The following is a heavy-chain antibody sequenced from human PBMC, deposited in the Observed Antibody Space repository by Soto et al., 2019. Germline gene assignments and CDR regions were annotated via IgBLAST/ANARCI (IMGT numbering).Heavy chain of an antibody. Sequence: QVQLQESGPGLVKPSETLSLTCTVSGGSISRYYWTWIRQPPGKGLEWIGYVHYSGSINYNPSLTSRVTISADRSTTRAARTRSAVTAAATAVYSCARGSWELRSWDRYFDLWGRGTLVTVSS. J-gene: IGHJ2*01. CDR3: ARGSWELRSWDRYFDL. D-gene: IGHD6-13*01. V-gene: IGHV4-59*01. CDR2: VHYSGSI. CDR1: GGSISRYY.